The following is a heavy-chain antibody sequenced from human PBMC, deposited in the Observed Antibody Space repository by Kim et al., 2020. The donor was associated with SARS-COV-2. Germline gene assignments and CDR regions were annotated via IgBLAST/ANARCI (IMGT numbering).Heavy chain of an antibody. CDR1: GGSFSGYY. Sequence: SETLSLTCAVYGGSFSGYYWSWIRQPPGKGLEWIGEINHSGSTNYNPSPKSRVTISVDTSKNQFSLKLSSVTAADTAVYYCARGRVNAVTTLGDGYIHYYGMDVWGQGTTVTVSS. CDR3: ARGRVNAVTTLGDGYIHYYGMDV. CDR2: INHSGST. V-gene: IGHV4-34*01. J-gene: IGHJ6*02. D-gene: IGHD4-17*01.